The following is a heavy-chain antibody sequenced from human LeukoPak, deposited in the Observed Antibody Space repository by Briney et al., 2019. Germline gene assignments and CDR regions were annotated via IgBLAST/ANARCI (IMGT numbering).Heavy chain of an antibody. J-gene: IGHJ5*02. CDR1: GFTFSSYA. CDR3: AKQEQWLVLWFDP. D-gene: IGHD6-19*01. CDR2: ISGSGGST. V-gene: IGHV3-23*01. Sequence: PGGSLRLSSAASGFTFSSYAMSWVRQAPGKGLEWVSAISGSGGSTYYADSVKGRFTISRDNSKNTLYLQMDSLRAEDTAVYYCAKQEQWLVLWFDPWGQGTLVTVSS.